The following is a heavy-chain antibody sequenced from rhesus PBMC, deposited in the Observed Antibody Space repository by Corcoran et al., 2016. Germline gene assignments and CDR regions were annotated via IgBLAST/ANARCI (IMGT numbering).Heavy chain of an antibody. Sequence: QVQLQESGPGLVKPSETPSLTCAVSGGSVSSSNWWGWIRQPPGKGLEWIGYISGSSGSTYYNPSLKSRVTISTDTSKNQFSLKLSSVTAADTAVYYCARDWGDYYFDYWGQGVLVTVSS. V-gene: IGHV4-65*01. D-gene: IGHD3-34*01. CDR2: ISGSSGST. J-gene: IGHJ4*01. CDR1: GGSVSSSNW. CDR3: ARDWGDYYFDY.